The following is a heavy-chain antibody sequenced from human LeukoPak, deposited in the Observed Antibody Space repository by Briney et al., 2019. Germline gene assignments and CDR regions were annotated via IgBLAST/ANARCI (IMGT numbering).Heavy chain of an antibody. Sequence: SETLSLTCALNSGSFSGYYWAWIRQPPGKGLEWIGEITDSGRTNYSPSLKSRVTISTDTSKNQFSLSLISVTAADTGVYYCARVSCGYDALDVWGRGTTVTVFS. CDR3: ARVSCGYDALDV. CDR1: SGSFSGYY. V-gene: IGHV4-34*01. J-gene: IGHJ3*01. D-gene: IGHD3-3*01. CDR2: ITDSGRT.